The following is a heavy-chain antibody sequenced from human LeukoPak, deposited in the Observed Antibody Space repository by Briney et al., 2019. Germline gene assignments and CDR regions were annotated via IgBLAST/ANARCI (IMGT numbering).Heavy chain of an antibody. J-gene: IGHJ4*02. Sequence: ASVKVSCKASGYTFSGYYMHRVRQAPGQGLEWMGWINPNSGGTNYAQKFQGRVTMTRDTSISTAYMELSRLRSDDTAVYYCARVQGAAGEFDYWGQGTLVTVSS. CDR3: ARVQGAAGEFDY. CDR1: GYTFSGYY. V-gene: IGHV1-2*02. D-gene: IGHD6-13*01. CDR2: INPNSGGT.